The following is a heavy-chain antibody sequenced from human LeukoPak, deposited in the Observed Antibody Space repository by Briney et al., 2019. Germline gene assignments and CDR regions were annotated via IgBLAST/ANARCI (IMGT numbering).Heavy chain of an antibody. CDR3: ATAWELVDY. Sequence: SETLSLTCTVSGSSISSGDYYWIWIRQPPGKGLEWIGYIYYSGSTYYNPSLKSRVTISVDTSKNQFSLKLSSVTAADTAVYYCATAWELVDYWGQGTLVTVSS. CDR2: IYYSGST. V-gene: IGHV4-30-4*08. J-gene: IGHJ4*02. D-gene: IGHD1-26*01. CDR1: GSSISSGDYY.